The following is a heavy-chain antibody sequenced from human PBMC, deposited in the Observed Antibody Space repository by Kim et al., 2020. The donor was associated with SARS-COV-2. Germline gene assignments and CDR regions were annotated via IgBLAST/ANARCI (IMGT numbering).Heavy chain of an antibody. CDR1: GFTFSSYG. Sequence: GGSLRLSCAASGFTFSSYGMHWVRQAPGKGLEWVAVIWYDGSNKYYADSVKGRFTISRDNSKNTLYLQMNSLRAEDTAVYYCATDDTLPIAAAGPYYYYGMDVWGQGTTVTVSS. D-gene: IGHD6-13*01. CDR3: ATDDTLPIAAAGPYYYYGMDV. CDR2: IWYDGSNK. V-gene: IGHV3-33*01. J-gene: IGHJ6*02.